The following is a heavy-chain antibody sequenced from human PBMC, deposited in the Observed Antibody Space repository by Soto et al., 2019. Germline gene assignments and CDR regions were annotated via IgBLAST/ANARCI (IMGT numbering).Heavy chain of an antibody. CDR1: GFAFSNYG. Sequence: PGGSLRLSCAGPGFAFSNYGMNWVRQAPGKGLEWVAHITSTGNTIYYADSVKGRFTISRDNAKTSLYLQMNSLRADDTALYYCARAHLVVGAPWTFGFCDYWGPGTLVTVSS. J-gene: IGHJ4*02. CDR3: ARAHLVVGAPWTFGFCDY. V-gene: IGHV3-48*03. D-gene: IGHD3-22*01. CDR2: ITSTGNTI.